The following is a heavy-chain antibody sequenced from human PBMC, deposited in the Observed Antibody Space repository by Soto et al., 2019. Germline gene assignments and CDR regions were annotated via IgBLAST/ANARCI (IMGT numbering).Heavy chain of an antibody. CDR1: GYTFNRYA. D-gene: IGHD3-22*01. CDR3: ARLYYYDSSGYYYVEDF. V-gene: IGHV1-18*01. Sequence: QVQLVQSGAEVKKPGASVKVSCKASGYTFNRYAISWVRQAPGQGLEWMGWISAYNGNTNYALKLQGRVTMTTDTSTSTAYMELRSLRSDDTAVYYCARLYYYDSSGYYYVEDFWGQGTLVTVSS. CDR2: ISAYNGNT. J-gene: IGHJ4*02.